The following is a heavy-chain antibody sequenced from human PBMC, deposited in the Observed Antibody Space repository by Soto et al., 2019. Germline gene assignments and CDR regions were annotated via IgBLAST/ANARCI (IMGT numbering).Heavy chain of an antibody. CDR3: ARDPGDYYYMDV. Sequence: SETLSLTCTVSGGSISSYYWSWIRQPPGKGLEWIGYIYYSGSTNYNPSLKSRVTISVDTSKNQFSLKLSSVTAADTAVYYCARDPGDYYYMDVWGKGTTVTVSS. CDR1: GGSISSYY. CDR2: IYYSGST. J-gene: IGHJ6*03. V-gene: IGHV4-59*01.